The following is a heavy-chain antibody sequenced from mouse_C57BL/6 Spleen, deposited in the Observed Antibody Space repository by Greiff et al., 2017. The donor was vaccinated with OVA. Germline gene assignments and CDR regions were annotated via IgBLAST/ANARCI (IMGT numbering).Heavy chain of an antibody. J-gene: IGHJ2*01. V-gene: IGHV1-18*01. Sequence: EVQLKQSGPELVKPGASVKIPCKASGYTFTDYNMDWVKQSHGKSLEWIGDINPNNGGTIYNQKFKGKATLTVDKSSSTAYMELRSLTSEDTAVFYCGRKEDSSGAYYFDDWGQGTTLTVSS. D-gene: IGHD3-2*02. CDR3: GRKEDSSGAYYFDD. CDR2: INPNNGGT. CDR1: GYTFTDYN.